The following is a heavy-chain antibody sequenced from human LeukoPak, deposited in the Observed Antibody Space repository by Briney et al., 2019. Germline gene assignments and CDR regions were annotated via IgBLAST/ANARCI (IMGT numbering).Heavy chain of an antibody. CDR3: AKEAVKPSDTSGWSEPFFDY. CDR1: GFTFTSYG. J-gene: IGHJ4*02. D-gene: IGHD6-19*01. V-gene: IGHV3-30*02. Sequence: GGSLRLSCAASGFTFTSYGMHWVRQAPGKGLEWMAFIRYDGSNQYYADSVKGRFTISRDNSKNTLYLQMNSLRGEDTAVYYCAKEAVKPSDTSGWSEPFFDYWGQGTLVTVSS. CDR2: IRYDGSNQ.